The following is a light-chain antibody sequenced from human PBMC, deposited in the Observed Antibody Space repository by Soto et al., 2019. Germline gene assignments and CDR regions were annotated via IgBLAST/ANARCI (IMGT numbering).Light chain of an antibody. Sequence: AIRLTQSPSSLSASKEEKVTITCRASQGISSYLAWYQQKPGKAPKLLIYAASTLQSGVPSRFSGSGSGTDFTLTISCLQSEDFATYYCQQYYSYPLTFGGGSKVDI. J-gene: IGKJ4*01. V-gene: IGKV1-8*01. CDR3: QQYYSYPLT. CDR1: QGISSY. CDR2: AAS.